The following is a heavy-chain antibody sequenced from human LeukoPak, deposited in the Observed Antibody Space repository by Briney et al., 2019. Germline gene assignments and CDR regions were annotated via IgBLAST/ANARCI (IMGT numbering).Heavy chain of an antibody. D-gene: IGHD4-17*01. CDR1: GGTFSSYA. Sequence: GASVKVSCKASGGTFSSYAISWVRQAPGQGLEWMGWISAYNGNTNYAQKLQGRVTMTTDTSTSTAYMELRSLRSDDTAVYYCAREAEEGTVTYYGMDVWGQGTTVTVSS. CDR2: ISAYNGNT. CDR3: AREAEEGTVTYYGMDV. V-gene: IGHV1-18*01. J-gene: IGHJ6*02.